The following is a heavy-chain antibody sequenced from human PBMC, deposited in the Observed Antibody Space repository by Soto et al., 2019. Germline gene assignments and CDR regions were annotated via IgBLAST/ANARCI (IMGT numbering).Heavy chain of an antibody. V-gene: IGHV1-24*01. CDR1: GYTLTELS. CDR2: FDPEDGET. J-gene: IGHJ6*02. D-gene: IGHD3-10*01. Sequence: ASVKVSCKVSGYTLTELSMHWVRQAPGKGLEWMGGFDPEDGETIYAQKFQGRVTMTEDTSTDTAYMELSSLRSEDTAVYYCATVFLGTMVRGSLSGPYYHYGIDVSGQGTTVT. CDR3: ATVFLGTMVRGSLSGPYYHYGIDV.